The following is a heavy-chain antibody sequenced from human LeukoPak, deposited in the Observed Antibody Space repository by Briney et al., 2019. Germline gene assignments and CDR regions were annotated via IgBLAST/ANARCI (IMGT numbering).Heavy chain of an antibody. CDR3: ARSVDTAMAKFDY. D-gene: IGHD5-18*01. Sequence: SVKVSCKASGGTFSSHAISWVRQAPGQGLEWMGGIIPIFGTANYAQKFQGRVTITADESTSTAYMELSSLRSEDTAVYYCARSVDTAMAKFDYWGQGTLVTVSS. CDR1: GGTFSSHA. CDR2: IIPIFGTA. V-gene: IGHV1-69*13. J-gene: IGHJ4*02.